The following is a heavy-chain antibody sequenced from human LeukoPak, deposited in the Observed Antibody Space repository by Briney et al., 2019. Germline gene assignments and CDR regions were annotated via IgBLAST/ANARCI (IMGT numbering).Heavy chain of an antibody. J-gene: IGHJ4*02. CDR1: GFTFSSYG. D-gene: IGHD6-13*01. CDR3: AKGGSSSWDYFDY. Sequence: PGGSLRLSCAASGFTFSSYGMSWVRQAPGKGLEWVSAISGSGGSTYYADSVKGRFTISRDNSKNTLFLQMNSLRAVDTAVYYCAKGGSSSWDYFDYWGQGTLVTVSS. CDR2: ISGSGGST. V-gene: IGHV3-23*01.